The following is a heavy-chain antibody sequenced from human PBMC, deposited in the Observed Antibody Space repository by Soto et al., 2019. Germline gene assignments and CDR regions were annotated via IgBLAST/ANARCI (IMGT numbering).Heavy chain of an antibody. CDR1: GGSISSSSYY. CDR2: IYYSGST. CDR3: ASALSSSWYHYNWFDP. D-gene: IGHD6-13*01. V-gene: IGHV4-39*01. J-gene: IGHJ5*02. Sequence: SETLSLTCTVSGGSISSSSYYWGWIRQPPGKGLEWIGSIYYSGSTYYNPSLKSRVTISVDTSKNQFSLKLSSVTAADTAVYYCASALSSSWYHYNWFDPWGQGTLVTVSS.